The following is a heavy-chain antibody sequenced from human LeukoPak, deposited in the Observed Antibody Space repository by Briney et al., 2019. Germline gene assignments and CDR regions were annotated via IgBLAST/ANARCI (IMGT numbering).Heavy chain of an antibody. V-gene: IGHV4-30-4*01. D-gene: IGHD3-22*01. J-gene: IGHJ4*02. CDR1: GGSISSGDYY. Sequence: SETLSLTCTVSGGSISSGDYYWSWIRQPPGKGLEWLGYIYYSGSTYYNPSLKSRVTISVDTSKNQFSLKLSSVTAADTAVYYCARGTTYYDSSGYVPSFDYWGQGTLVTVSS. CDR3: ARGTTYYDSSGYVPSFDY. CDR2: IYYSGST.